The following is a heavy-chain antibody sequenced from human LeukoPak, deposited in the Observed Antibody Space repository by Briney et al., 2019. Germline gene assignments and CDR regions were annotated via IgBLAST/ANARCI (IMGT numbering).Heavy chain of an antibody. J-gene: IGHJ6*02. V-gene: IGHV1-2*02. CDR1: GYIFTGYH. CDR2: IDPNDGGT. Sequence: ASVKVSCKSSGYIFTGYHMHWVRQAPGQGLEWMGWIDPNDGGTEYARNFQGRVTMTRDTSINTAHMELSRLTSDDTAVYYCARDYDNGMDVWGQGTTVTVSS. D-gene: IGHD3-22*01. CDR3: ARDYDNGMDV.